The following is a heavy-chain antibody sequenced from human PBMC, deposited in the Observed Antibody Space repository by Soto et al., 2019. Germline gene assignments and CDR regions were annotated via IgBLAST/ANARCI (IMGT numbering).Heavy chain of an antibody. CDR2: ISSSSSYI. CDR3: AREGPGSSSWYVDS. J-gene: IGHJ4*02. V-gene: IGHV3-11*05. Sequence: LGGSLRLSCAASGFTFSDDYMSWIRQAPGKGLEWLSYISSSSSYINYADSVKGRFTISRDNAKNSLYLQMSRLRAEDTAVYYCAREGPGSSSWYVDSWGQGTLVTVSS. D-gene: IGHD6-13*01. CDR1: GFTFSDDY.